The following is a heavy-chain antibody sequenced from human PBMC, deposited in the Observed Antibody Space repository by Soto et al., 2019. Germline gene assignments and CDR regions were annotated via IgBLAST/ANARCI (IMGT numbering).Heavy chain of an antibody. V-gene: IGHV3-33*01. J-gene: IGHJ4*02. CDR1: GFTSSSYG. CDR3: ARDCRVRGIAAAGY. CDR2: IWYDGSNK. Sequence: PGGSLRLSCAASGFTSSSYGMHWVRQAPGKGLEWVAVIWYDGSNKYYADSVKGRFTISRDNSKNTLYLQMNSLRAEDTAVYYCARDCRVRGIAAAGYWGQGTLVTVSS. D-gene: IGHD6-13*01.